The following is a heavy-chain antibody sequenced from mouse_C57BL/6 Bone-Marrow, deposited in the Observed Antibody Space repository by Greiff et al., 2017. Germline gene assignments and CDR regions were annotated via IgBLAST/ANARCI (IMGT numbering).Heavy chain of an antibody. CDR3: AREGGSFWYFDV. Sequence: VHVKQPGAELVKPGASVQLSCKASGYTFTSYWMQWVKQRPGQGLEWIGEIDPSDSYTNYNQTFQGKASLTVDTSSSTAYMQLSSLTSEDDAVDDCAREGGSFWYFDVWGTGTTVTVSS. CDR1: GYTFTSYW. J-gene: IGHJ1*03. V-gene: IGHV1-50*01. CDR2: IDPSDSYT. D-gene: IGHD1-1*02.